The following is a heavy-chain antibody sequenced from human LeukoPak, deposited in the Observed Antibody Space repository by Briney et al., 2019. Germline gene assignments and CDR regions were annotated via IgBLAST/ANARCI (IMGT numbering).Heavy chain of an antibody. J-gene: IGHJ4*02. V-gene: IGHV3-23*01. Sequence: PGGSLRLSCAASGFTFSSSAMSWVRQAPGKGLEWVSAINPSGDDTYYAESVRGRFTISRDNSKNTVYLQMSSLRAEDTAAYYCARQRGYCSSGSCYFDYWGQGTLVTVSS. CDR1: GFTFSSSA. CDR3: ARQRGYCSSGSCYFDY. D-gene: IGHD2-15*01. CDR2: INPSGDDT.